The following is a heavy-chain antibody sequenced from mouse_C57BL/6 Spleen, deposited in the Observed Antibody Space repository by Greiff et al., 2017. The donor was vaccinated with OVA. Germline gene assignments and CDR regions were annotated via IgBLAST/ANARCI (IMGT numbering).Heavy chain of an antibody. V-gene: IGHV3-6*01. J-gene: IGHJ2*01. CDR2: ISYDGSN. D-gene: IGHD2-1*01. CDR1: GYSITSGYY. CDR3: ARGGNYEYFDY. Sequence: EVQLVESGPGLVKPSQSLSLTCSVTGYSITSGYYWNWIRQFPGNKLEWMGYISYDGSNNYNPSLKNRISITRDTSKNQFFLKLNSVTTEDTATYYCARGGNYEYFDYWGQGTTLTVSS.